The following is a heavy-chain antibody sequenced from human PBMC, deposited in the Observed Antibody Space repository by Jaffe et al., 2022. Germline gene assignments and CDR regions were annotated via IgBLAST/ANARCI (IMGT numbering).Heavy chain of an antibody. CDR1: GTSFSDYY. V-gene: IGHV4-34*01. Sequence: QVQLQQWGAGLLKASETLSLTCAVSGTSFSDYYWNWLRQPPGKGLEWIAEINHSGSANYNPSLTSRVALSVDTSKSQFFLTMDSVTAADTAVYYCSRGKAASCRSPRCRPARHHYFDPWGQGTLVSVFS. J-gene: IGHJ5*02. CDR2: INHSGSA. CDR3: SRGKAASCRSPRCRPARHHYFDP. D-gene: IGHD2-2*01.